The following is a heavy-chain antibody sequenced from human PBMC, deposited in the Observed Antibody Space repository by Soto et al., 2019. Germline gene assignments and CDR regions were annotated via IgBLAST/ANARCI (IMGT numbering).Heavy chain of an antibody. V-gene: IGHV3-30*18. Sequence: QVQLVESGGGVVEPGRSLRLSCAASGFTFSIYGMHWVRQAPGKGLEWVAVISYDGSDKYYGDSVKGRFTISRDNSKNTLYLQMNSLRTEDTAIYYCAKDDYGDQGGFDYWGQGTLVSVS. CDR3: AKDDYGDQGGFDY. D-gene: IGHD4-17*01. CDR2: ISYDGSDK. CDR1: GFTFSIYG. J-gene: IGHJ4*02.